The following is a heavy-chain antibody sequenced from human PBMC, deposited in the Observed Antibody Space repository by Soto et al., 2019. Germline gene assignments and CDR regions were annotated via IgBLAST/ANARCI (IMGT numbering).Heavy chain of an antibody. CDR1: GYTFTSYG. Sequence: ASVKVSCKASGYTFTSYGISWVRQAPGQGLEWMGWISAYNGNTNYAQKLQGRVTMTTDTSTSTAYMELRSLRSDDTAVYYCARDLEVQPQYYDFWSARVGTFWFDPWGQGTLVTVSS. CDR3: ARDLEVQPQYYDFWSARVGTFWFDP. V-gene: IGHV1-18*01. J-gene: IGHJ5*02. CDR2: ISAYNGNT. D-gene: IGHD3-3*01.